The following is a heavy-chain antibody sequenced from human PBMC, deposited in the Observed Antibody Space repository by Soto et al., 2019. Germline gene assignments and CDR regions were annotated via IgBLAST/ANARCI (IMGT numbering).Heavy chain of an antibody. CDR2: ISSSGGTT. CDR1: EFTFSSYA. CDR3: EKDARNTLSHLDS. J-gene: IGHJ4*02. D-gene: IGHD6-6*01. Sequence: EVQLLESGGGLVQPGGSLRLSCAASEFTFSSYAMSWVRQAPGKGLEWVSTISSSGGTTSYADSVKGRFTISRDNSKNTLYLQMNSLRAEDTAVYYCEKDARNTLSHLDSWGQGTLVTVSS. V-gene: IGHV3-23*01.